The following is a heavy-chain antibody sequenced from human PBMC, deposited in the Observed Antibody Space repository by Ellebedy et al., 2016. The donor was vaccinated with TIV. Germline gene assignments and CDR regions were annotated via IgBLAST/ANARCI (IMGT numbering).Heavy chain of an antibody. CDR1: GFTLRSYS. CDR3: VRDTGAVPDGNTFDF. CDR2: ISSSSSTI. J-gene: IGHJ3*01. Sequence: GESLKISCAASGFTLRSYSMNWVRQAPGKGLEWVSYISSSSSTIYYADAVKGRFTISRDNAKNSLYLQMNSLRAEETAVYYCVRDTGAVPDGNTFDFWGQGTMVSVS. V-gene: IGHV3-48*01. D-gene: IGHD5-24*01.